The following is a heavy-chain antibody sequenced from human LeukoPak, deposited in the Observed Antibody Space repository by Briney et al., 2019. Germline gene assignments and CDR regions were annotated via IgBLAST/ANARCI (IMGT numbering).Heavy chain of an antibody. J-gene: IGHJ4*02. CDR1: GGSISSYY. D-gene: IGHD3-22*01. CDR3: ARGTYDHYYDSSGYSYFDY. CDR2: IYYSGST. V-gene: IGHV4-59*01. Sequence: TSSETLSLTCTVSGGSISSYYWSWIRQPPGKGLEWIGYIYYSGSTNYNPSLKSRVTISVDTSKNQFSLKLSSVTAADTAVYYCARGTYDHYYDSSGYSYFDYWGQGTLVTVSS.